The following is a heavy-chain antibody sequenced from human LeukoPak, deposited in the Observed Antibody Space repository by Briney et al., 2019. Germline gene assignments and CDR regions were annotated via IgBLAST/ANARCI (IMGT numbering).Heavy chain of an antibody. CDR1: GGAISSSSYY. CDR3: ARDNWAAAGYYYYMDV. V-gene: IGHV4-39*02. J-gene: IGHJ6*03. CDR2: IYYSGIT. Sequence: SETLSLTCTVSGGAISSSSYYWGWIRQPPGKGLEWIGSIYYSGITYYNPSLKSRVTISVDTSKNQFSLKLTSVTAADTAVYYCARDNWAAAGYYYYMDVWGKGTTVTVSS. D-gene: IGHD6-13*01.